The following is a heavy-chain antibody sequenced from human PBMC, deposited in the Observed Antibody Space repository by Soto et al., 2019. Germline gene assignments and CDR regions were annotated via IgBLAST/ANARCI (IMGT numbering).Heavy chain of an antibody. CDR1: GGTFSSYA. CDR3: ASVSWAAADDYYYYGMDV. D-gene: IGHD6-13*01. CDR2: FIPIFGTA. J-gene: IGHJ6*02. V-gene: IGHV1-69*01. Sequence: QVQLVQSGAEVQKPGFSVKVSCKASGGTFSSYAISWVRQAPGQGLEWMGGFIPIFGTANYAQKFQGRVTITADESTSTAYVELSSLRSEDTAVYYCASVSWAAADDYYYYGMDVWGQGTTVTVSS.